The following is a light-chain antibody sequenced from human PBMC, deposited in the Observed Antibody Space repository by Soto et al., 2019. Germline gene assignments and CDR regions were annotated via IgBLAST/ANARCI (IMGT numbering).Light chain of an antibody. CDR3: QQYKSYFRT. J-gene: IGKJ1*01. V-gene: IGKV1-5*03. Sequence: DIQLTQSPSSLSASIGDRVTLTCRASLSISSWLAWYQQKPGKAPKLLIYQASSLQSGVPSRFSGSGSETEFTLTISSLLPDDFATYFCQQYKSYFRTFGQGTKVDIK. CDR1: LSISSW. CDR2: QAS.